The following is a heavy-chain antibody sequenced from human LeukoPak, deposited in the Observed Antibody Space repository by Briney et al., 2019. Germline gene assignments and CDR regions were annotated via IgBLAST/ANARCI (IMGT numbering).Heavy chain of an antibody. Sequence: SETLSLTCTVSGGSISSYYWSWIRQPPGKELEWIGYIYTRGSTNYNPSLKSRVTISVDTSKNQFSLKLSSVTAADTAVYYCARSRTPGIAAAGSIIDPWGQGTLVTVSS. D-gene: IGHD6-13*01. J-gene: IGHJ5*02. CDR1: GGSISSYY. CDR2: IYTRGST. CDR3: ARSRTPGIAAAGSIIDP. V-gene: IGHV4-4*09.